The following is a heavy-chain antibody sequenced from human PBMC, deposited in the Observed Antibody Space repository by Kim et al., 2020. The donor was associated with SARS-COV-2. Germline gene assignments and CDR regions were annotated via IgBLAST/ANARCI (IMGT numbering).Heavy chain of an antibody. D-gene: IGHD6-19*01. CDR2: ISYDGSNK. Sequence: GGSLRLSCAASGFTFSSYAMHWVRQAPGKGLEWVAVISYDGSNKYYADSVKGRFTISRDNSKNTLYLQMNSLRAEDTAVYYCARVSSGWYYYFDYWGQGTLVTVSS. CDR3: ARVSSGWYYYFDY. J-gene: IGHJ4*02. CDR1: GFTFSSYA. V-gene: IGHV3-30*04.